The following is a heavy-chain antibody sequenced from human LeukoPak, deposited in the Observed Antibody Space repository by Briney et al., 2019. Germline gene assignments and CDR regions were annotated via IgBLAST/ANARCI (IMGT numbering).Heavy chain of an antibody. CDR3: ARDLHGDSTASNWYFDP. D-gene: IGHD4-17*01. Sequence: SETLSLTCTVSGGSISSNIYYWGWIRQPPGKGLEWIGSIHYSGSTYYNPSLKSRVTISVDTSKNQFSLKLSSVTAADTAVYYCARDLHGDSTASNWYFDPWGRGTLVTVSS. J-gene: IGHJ2*01. V-gene: IGHV4-39*07. CDR2: IHYSGST. CDR1: GGSISSNIYY.